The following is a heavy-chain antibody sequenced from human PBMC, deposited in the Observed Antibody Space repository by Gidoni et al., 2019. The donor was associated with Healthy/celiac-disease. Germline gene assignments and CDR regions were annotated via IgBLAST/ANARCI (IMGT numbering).Heavy chain of an antibody. CDR1: GGSFSGYY. J-gene: IGHJ5*02. Sequence: QVQLQQWGAGLVKPSETLSLTCAVYGGSFSGYYWSWIRQHPGKGLEWIGEINHSGRTNYNPSLKSRVTISVDTSKNQFSLKLSSVTAADTAVYYCARGKGIAAAGAWGQGTLVTVSS. V-gene: IGHV4-34*01. CDR2: INHSGRT. CDR3: ARGKGIAAAGA. D-gene: IGHD6-13*01.